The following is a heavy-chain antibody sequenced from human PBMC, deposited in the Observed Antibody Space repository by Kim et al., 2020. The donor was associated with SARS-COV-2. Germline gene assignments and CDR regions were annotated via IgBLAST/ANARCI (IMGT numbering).Heavy chain of an antibody. J-gene: IGHJ4*02. CDR2: IYHSGST. V-gene: IGHV4-4*02. D-gene: IGHD6-19*01. CDR3: ARAHSSGWYDLYYFDY. CDR1: GGSISSSNW. Sequence: SETLSLTCAVSGGSISSSNWWSWVRQPPGKGLEWIGEIYHSGSTNYNPSLKSRVTISVDKSKNQFSLKLSSVTAADTAVYYCARAHSSGWYDLYYFDYWGQGTLVTVSS.